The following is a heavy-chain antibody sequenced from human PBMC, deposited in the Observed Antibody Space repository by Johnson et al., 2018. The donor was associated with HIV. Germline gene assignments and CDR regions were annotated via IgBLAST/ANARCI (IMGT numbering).Heavy chain of an antibody. CDR3: ARLRDGYNFDAFDI. J-gene: IGHJ3*02. CDR2: ISSSGSTI. D-gene: IGHD5-24*01. V-gene: IGHV3-11*04. Sequence: VQLVESGGGLVQPGGSLRLSCAASGFTFSDYYMSWIRQAPGKGLEWVSYISSSGSTIYYADSVKGRFTISRDNAKNSLYLQMNSLTAEDTALYYCARLRDGYNFDAFDIWGQGTMVTVSS. CDR1: GFTFSDYY.